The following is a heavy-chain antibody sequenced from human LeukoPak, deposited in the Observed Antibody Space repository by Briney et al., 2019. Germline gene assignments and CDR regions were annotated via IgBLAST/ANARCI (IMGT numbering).Heavy chain of an antibody. V-gene: IGHV4-59*11. J-gene: IGHJ3*02. CDR1: GGSISSHY. CDR2: IYSSGST. Sequence: SETLSLTCSVSGGSISSHYWSWIRQPPGKGLEWIGYIYSSGSTTYNPSLKSRLTISVDTSENQFSLKLTSVTAADTAVYYCASRVAAAVKGGFDIWGQGTMVTVSS. CDR3: ASRVAAAVKGGFDI. D-gene: IGHD6-13*01.